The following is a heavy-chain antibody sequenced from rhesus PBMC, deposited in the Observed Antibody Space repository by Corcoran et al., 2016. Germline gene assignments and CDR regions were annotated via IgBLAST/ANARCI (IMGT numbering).Heavy chain of an antibody. J-gene: IGHJ4*01. CDR2: INGNSVST. Sequence: QVQLQESGPGLVKPSETLSLTCAVSGGSFSSYWWSWNRQPPGKGLAWIGEINGNSVSTTYNPSLKIRVTISKDASKNQFSLKLSAVTAADTAVYYCARNFDYWGQGVLVTVSS. CDR1: GGSFSSYW. V-gene: IGHV4-80*01. CDR3: ARNFDY.